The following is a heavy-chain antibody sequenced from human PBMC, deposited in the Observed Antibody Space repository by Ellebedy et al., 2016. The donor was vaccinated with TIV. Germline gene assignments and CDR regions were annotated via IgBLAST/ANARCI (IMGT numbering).Heavy chain of an antibody. J-gene: IGHJ2*01. V-gene: IGHV4-34*01. Sequence: MPGGSLRLSCAVFGGSFSGYYWSWIRQPPGKGLEWIGEINHSGSTNYNPSLKSRVTISVDTSKNQFSLKLSSVTAADTAVYYCARGNRLNSGWSRSYWYFDLWGPGTLVTVSS. CDR2: INHSGST. CDR3: ARGNRLNSGWSRSYWYFDL. D-gene: IGHD6-19*01. CDR1: GGSFSGYY.